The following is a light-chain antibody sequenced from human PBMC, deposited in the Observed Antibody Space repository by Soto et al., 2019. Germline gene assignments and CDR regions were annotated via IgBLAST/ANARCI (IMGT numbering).Light chain of an antibody. CDR3: QQRQSWPRT. J-gene: IGKJ1*01. CDR1: QGVSSY. CDR2: GAS. V-gene: IGKV3-11*01. Sequence: EIVLTQSPATLSLSPGERATLSCRASQGVSSYLAWYQQKPGQAPRLLIYGASTRATGIPARFSGSGSGTDFTLTISSLQPEDFAVYYCQQRQSWPRTFGQGTKVDIK.